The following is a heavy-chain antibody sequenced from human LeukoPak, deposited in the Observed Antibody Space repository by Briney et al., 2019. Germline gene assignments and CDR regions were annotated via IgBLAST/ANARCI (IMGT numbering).Heavy chain of an antibody. CDR3: ARDTAVAGTGWFDP. Sequence: INPSGGSTSYAQKFQGRVTMPRDTSTSTVYMELSSLRSEDTAVYYCARDTAVAGTGWFDPWGQGTLVTVSS. CDR2: INPSGGST. V-gene: IGHV1-46*01. D-gene: IGHD6-19*01. J-gene: IGHJ5*02.